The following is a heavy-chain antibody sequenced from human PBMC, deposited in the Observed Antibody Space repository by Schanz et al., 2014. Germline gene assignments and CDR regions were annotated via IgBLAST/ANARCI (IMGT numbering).Heavy chain of an antibody. CDR2: IYYSGST. CDR3: ARQFYDMMTGYWFPYYFDY. J-gene: IGHJ4*02. V-gene: IGHV4-61*02. CDR1: GGSIRSGTYY. D-gene: IGHD3-9*01. Sequence: QVQLQESGPGLAKPSQTLSLTCTVSGGSIRSGTYYWSWVRQPAGKGLEWIEYIYYSGSTYYNPTLKIQFPITVDTSNTQYSRKLRSVPAADTAVYYCARQFYDMMTGYWFPYYFDYWGQGTLVTVSS.